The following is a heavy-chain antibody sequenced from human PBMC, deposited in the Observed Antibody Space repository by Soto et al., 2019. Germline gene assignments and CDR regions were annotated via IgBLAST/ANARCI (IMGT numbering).Heavy chain of an antibody. Sequence: QVQLVESGEGVVQPGRSLRLSCAASGFTFSSYAMHWVRQAPGKGLEWVAVISYDGSNKYYADSVKGRFTISRDNSKNTLYLQMNSLRAEDTAVYYCARAIAVDYWGQGTLVTVSS. V-gene: IGHV3-30-3*01. CDR1: GFTFSSYA. J-gene: IGHJ4*02. D-gene: IGHD6-13*01. CDR3: ARAIAVDY. CDR2: ISYDGSNK.